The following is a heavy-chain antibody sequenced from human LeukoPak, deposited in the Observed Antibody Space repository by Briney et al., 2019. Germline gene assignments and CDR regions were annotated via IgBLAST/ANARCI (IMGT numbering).Heavy chain of an antibody. CDR1: GFTFSSYA. J-gene: IGHJ4*02. V-gene: IGHV3-30-3*01. Sequence: GGSLRLSCAASGFTFSSYAMHWVRQAPGKGLEWVAVISYDGSNKYYADSVKGRFTISRDNSKNTLYLQMNSLRAEDTAVYYCARDDGSGGSCGDCWGQGTLVTVSS. CDR3: ARDDGSGGSCGDC. CDR2: ISYDGSNK. D-gene: IGHD2-15*01.